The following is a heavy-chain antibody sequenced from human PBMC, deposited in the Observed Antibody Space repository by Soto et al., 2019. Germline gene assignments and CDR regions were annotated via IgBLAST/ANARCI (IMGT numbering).Heavy chain of an antibody. D-gene: IGHD3-10*01. CDR3: ARGRRTVVRGEARFDY. Sequence: SETLSLTCAVYGGSFSGYYWSWIRQPPGKGLEWIGEINHSGSTNYNPSLKSRVTISVDTSKNQFSLKLSSVTAADTAVYFCARGRRTVVRGEARFDYWGQGTLVTVSS. J-gene: IGHJ4*02. CDR2: INHSGST. V-gene: IGHV4-34*01. CDR1: GGSFSGYY.